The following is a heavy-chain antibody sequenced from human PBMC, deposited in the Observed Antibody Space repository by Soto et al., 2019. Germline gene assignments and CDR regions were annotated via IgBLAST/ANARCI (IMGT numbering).Heavy chain of an antibody. CDR1: GGSLGDYY. D-gene: IGHD3-3*01. CDR3: ARDIGHYDFWSGPYYYYYMDV. Sequence: PSETLSLTCTVSGGSLGDYYWTWIRQPPGKGLEWLGYISTTGVTNYNSSLKSRVTISVDTSKNQFSLKLSSVTAADTAVYYCARDIGHYDFWSGPYYYYYMDVWGKGTTVTVSS. J-gene: IGHJ6*03. CDR2: ISTTGVT. V-gene: IGHV4-59*01.